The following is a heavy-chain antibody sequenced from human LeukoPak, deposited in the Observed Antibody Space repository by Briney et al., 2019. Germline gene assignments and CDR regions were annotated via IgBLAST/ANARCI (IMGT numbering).Heavy chain of an antibody. J-gene: IGHJ6*03. Sequence: ASVKVSCKASGYTFTSYYMHWVRQAPGQGLEWMGLINPSGGSTSYAQKFQGRVTMTRDTSTSTVYMELSSLRSEDTAVYYWARGGEMATSYYYYYYYMDVWGKGTTVTISS. CDR1: GYTFTSYY. CDR3: ARGGEMATSYYYYYYYMDV. CDR2: INPSGGST. V-gene: IGHV1-46*01. D-gene: IGHD5-24*01.